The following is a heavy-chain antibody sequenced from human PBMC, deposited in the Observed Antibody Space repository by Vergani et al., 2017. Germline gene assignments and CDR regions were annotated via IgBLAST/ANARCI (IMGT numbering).Heavy chain of an antibody. D-gene: IGHD4-17*01. Sequence: QVQLVQSGAEVKKPGASVKVSCKASGYTFTGYYMHWVRQAPGQGLEWTGWINPNSGGTNYAQKFQGRVTMTRDTSISTAYMELSRLRSDDTAVYYCARGAYYGDYAYYYGMDVWGQGTTVTVSS. J-gene: IGHJ6*02. V-gene: IGHV1-2*02. CDR1: GYTFTGYY. CDR3: ARGAYYGDYAYYYGMDV. CDR2: INPNSGGT.